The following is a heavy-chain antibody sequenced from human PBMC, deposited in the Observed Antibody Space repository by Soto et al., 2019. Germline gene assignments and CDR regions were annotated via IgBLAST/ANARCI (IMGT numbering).Heavy chain of an antibody. Sequence: QVQLQESGPGLVKPSQTLSLTCTVSGGSISSGGYYWSWIRQHPGKGLEWIGYIYYSGSTYYNPSLKSRVTIQVDPSKNQFSLKLSSVTAADTAVYYCARAGYCSGGSCYSLYYFDYWGQGTLVTVSS. J-gene: IGHJ4*02. V-gene: IGHV4-31*03. CDR2: IYYSGST. CDR3: ARAGYCSGGSCYSLYYFDY. CDR1: GGSISSGGYY. D-gene: IGHD2-15*01.